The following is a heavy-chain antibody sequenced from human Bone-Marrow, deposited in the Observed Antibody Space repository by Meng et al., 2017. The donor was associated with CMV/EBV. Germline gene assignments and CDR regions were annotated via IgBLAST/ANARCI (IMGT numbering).Heavy chain of an antibody. CDR2: ISWNSGSI. CDR3: TKGTILAMDV. D-gene: IGHD2/OR15-2a*01. Sequence: GGSLRLSWAASGFTFDDYAMPWVRQAPGKGLEWVSGISWNSGSIGYADSVKGRFTISRDNAKNSLYLQINSLRAEDTALYYCTKGTILAMDVWGQGTTVTVSS. CDR1: GFTFDDYA. V-gene: IGHV3-9*01. J-gene: IGHJ6*02.